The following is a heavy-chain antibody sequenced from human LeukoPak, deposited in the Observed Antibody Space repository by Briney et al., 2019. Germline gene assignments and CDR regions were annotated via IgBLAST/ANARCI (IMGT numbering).Heavy chain of an antibody. CDR1: GGSISSYY. Sequence: SETLSLTCPVSGGSISSYYWSWIRQPPGKGLEWIGYIYYSGSTNYNPSLKSRVTISVDTSKNQFSLKLSSVTAADTAVYYCASFYDSSGYYYDPIFDYWGQGTLVTVSS. V-gene: IGHV4-59*01. D-gene: IGHD3-22*01. CDR3: ASFYDSSGYYYDPIFDY. J-gene: IGHJ4*02. CDR2: IYYSGST.